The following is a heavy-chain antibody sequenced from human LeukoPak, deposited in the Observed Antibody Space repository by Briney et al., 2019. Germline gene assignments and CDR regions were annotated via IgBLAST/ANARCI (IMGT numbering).Heavy chain of an antibody. D-gene: IGHD1-1*01. CDR1: GFTFSSYG. CDR2: IWYDGSNK. Sequence: PGESLTLSCAASGFTFSSYGMLWLRQAPGKGLEWVAVIWYDGSNKYYADSVKGRFTISRDNSKNTLYLQMNSLRAEDTAVYYCARDVENFDYWGQGTLVTVSS. J-gene: IGHJ4*02. V-gene: IGHV3-33*01. CDR3: ARDVENFDY.